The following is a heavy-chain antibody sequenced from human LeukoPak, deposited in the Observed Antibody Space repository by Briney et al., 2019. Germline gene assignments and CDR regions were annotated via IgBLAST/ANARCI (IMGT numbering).Heavy chain of an antibody. J-gene: IGHJ4*02. D-gene: IGHD3-10*01. Sequence: SETLSLTCTVSGGSISSYYWSWIRQPPGKGLEWIGYIYYSGSTNYNPSLKSRVTISVDTSKNQFSLKLSSVTAADTAVYYCGREERYGSSYDYGGQEPLVPFP. V-gene: IGHV4-59*01. CDR1: GGSISSYY. CDR3: GREERYGSSYDY. CDR2: IYYSGST.